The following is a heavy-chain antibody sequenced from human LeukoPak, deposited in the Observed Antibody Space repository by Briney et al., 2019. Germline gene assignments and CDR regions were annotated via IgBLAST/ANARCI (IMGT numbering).Heavy chain of an antibody. J-gene: IGHJ3*02. CDR2: IIPILDIA. D-gene: IGHD2-15*01. CDR1: GGTFSSYA. CDR3: ARVADDAFDI. V-gene: IGHV1-69*04. Sequence: ASVKVSCKASGGTFSSYAISWVRQAPGQGLEWMGRIIPILDIANSAQKFQGRVTITADKSTSTAYMELSSLRSDDTVVYYCARVADDAFDIWGQGTMVTVSS.